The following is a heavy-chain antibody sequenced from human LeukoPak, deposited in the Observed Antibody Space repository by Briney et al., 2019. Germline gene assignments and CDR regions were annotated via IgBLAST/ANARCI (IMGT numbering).Heavy chain of an antibody. J-gene: IGHJ4*02. V-gene: IGHV3-30-3*01. CDR3: ARETGWIFDY. CDR1: GFTFSSYW. Sequence: AGGSLRLSCAASGFTFSSYWMHWVRQAPGKGLEWVAVISYDGSNKYYADSVKGRFTISRDNSKNALYLQMNSLRAEDTAVYYCARETGWIFDYWGQGTLVTVSS. D-gene: IGHD1-1*01. CDR2: ISYDGSNK.